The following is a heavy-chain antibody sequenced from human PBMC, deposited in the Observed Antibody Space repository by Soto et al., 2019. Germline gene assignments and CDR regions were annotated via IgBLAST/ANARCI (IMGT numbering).Heavy chain of an antibody. V-gene: IGHV1-69*13. J-gene: IGHJ5*02. CDR1: GGTFSSYA. CDR3: ARGARELLLLDWFDP. D-gene: IGHD1-26*01. Sequence: SVKVSCKASGGTFSSYAISWVRQAPGQGLEWLGGIIPIFGTANYAQKFQGRVTITADESTSTAYMELSSLRSEDTAVYYCARGARELLLLDWFDPWGQGTLVTVSS. CDR2: IIPIFGTA.